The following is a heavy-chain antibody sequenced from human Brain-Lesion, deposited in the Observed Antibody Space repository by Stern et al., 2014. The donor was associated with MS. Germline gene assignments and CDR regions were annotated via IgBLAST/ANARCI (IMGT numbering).Heavy chain of an antibody. D-gene: IGHD3-16*01. V-gene: IGHV4-59*11. CDR2: VYYSGST. Sequence: QVQLQESGPGLVKPSETLSLTCTVSGTSINTLYWSWIRQSPGQGLEWIAWVYYSGSTNYNPSLKSPRTISTETSTNQFSLKVNSVTAADTAVYYCARGGGRTYFDYWGQGTLVTVSS. CDR1: GTSINTLY. CDR3: ARGGGRTYFDY. J-gene: IGHJ4*02.